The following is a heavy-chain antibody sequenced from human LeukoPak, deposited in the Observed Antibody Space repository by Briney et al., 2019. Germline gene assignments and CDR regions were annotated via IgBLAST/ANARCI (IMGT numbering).Heavy chain of an antibody. CDR2: IVVGSGNT. J-gene: IGHJ4*02. D-gene: IGHD1-1*01. CDR1: GFTFTTST. Sequence: GTSVKVSCKASGFTFTTSTMQWVRQARGQRLEWIGWIVVGSGNTNYAQKFQERVTITRDMSTRTAYMELSSLRSEDTAFYYCAATTGTTPFDYWGQGTLVTVSS. CDR3: AATTGTTPFDY. V-gene: IGHV1-58*02.